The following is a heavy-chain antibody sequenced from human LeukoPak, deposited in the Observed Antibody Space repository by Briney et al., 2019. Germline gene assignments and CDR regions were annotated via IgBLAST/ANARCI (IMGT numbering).Heavy chain of an antibody. Sequence: ASVKVSCKASGYTFTGYYMHWVRQAPGQGLEWMGWINPNSGGTNYAQKFQGRVTMTRDTSISTAYMELSRLRSDDTAVYYCARDQGLNCYDSSGYGWFDPWGQGTLVTVSS. CDR1: GYTFTGYY. V-gene: IGHV1-2*02. J-gene: IGHJ5*02. D-gene: IGHD3-22*01. CDR3: ARDQGLNCYDSSGYGWFDP. CDR2: INPNSGGT.